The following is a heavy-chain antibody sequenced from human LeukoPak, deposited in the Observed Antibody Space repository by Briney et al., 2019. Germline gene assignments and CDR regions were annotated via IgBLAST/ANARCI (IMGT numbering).Heavy chain of an antibody. J-gene: IGHJ4*02. CDR1: GFTFSSYS. D-gene: IGHD1-26*01. Sequence: GGSLRLSCAASGFTFSSYSMNWVRQAPGKGLEWVSSISSSSSSYIYYADSVKGRFTISRDNAKNSLYLQMNSLRAEDTAVYYCARAGSSPVYSGSYSPHFDYWGQGTLVTVSS. CDR2: ISSSSSSYI. CDR3: ARAGSSPVYSGSYSPHFDY. V-gene: IGHV3-21*01.